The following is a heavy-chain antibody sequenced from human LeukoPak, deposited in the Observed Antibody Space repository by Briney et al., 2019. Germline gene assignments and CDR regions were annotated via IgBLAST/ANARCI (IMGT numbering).Heavy chain of an antibody. CDR1: GFTFSSYG. CDR3: AREFRYYYDSSGYFDY. J-gene: IGHJ4*02. V-gene: IGHV3-33*01. Sequence: PGRSLRLSCAASGFTFSSYGMHGVRQAPGKGLEWVAVIWYDGSNKYYADSVKGRFTISRDNSKNTLYLQMNSLRAEDTAVYYCAREFRYYYDSSGYFDYWGQGTLVTVSS. CDR2: IWYDGSNK. D-gene: IGHD3-22*01.